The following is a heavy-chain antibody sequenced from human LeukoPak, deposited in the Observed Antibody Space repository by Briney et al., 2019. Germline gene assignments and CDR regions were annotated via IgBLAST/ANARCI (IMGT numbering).Heavy chain of an antibody. Sequence: ASVKVSCKASGYSFTSYGISWVRQAPGQRLEWMGIINPSGGSTSYAQKFQGRVTMTRDTSTSTVYMELSSLRSEDTAVYYCARGRYDSSGYGDYWGQGTLVTVSS. V-gene: IGHV1-46*01. D-gene: IGHD3-22*01. CDR3: ARGRYDSSGYGDY. J-gene: IGHJ4*02. CDR2: INPSGGST. CDR1: GYSFTSYG.